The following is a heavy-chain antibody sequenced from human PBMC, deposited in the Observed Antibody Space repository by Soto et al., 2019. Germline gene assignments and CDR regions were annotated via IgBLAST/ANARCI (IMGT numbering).Heavy chain of an antibody. D-gene: IGHD3-16*01. Sequence: LRLSCAASGFTFSSYNMNWVRQAPGKGLEWVSSISSSSTYIYYADSVKGRFTISRDNAKNSLYLQMNSLRAEDTAVYYCARDQTYGAFNIWGQGTMVTVSS. CDR3: ARDQTYGAFNI. CDR2: ISSSSTYI. V-gene: IGHV3-21*01. J-gene: IGHJ3*02. CDR1: GFTFSSYN.